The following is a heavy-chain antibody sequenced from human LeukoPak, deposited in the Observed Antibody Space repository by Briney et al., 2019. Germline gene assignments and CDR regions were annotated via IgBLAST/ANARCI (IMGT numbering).Heavy chain of an antibody. J-gene: IGHJ4*02. Sequence: PGGSLRLSCAASGFTFSSYAMHWVRQAPGKGLEWVAVISYDGSNKYYADSVKGRFTISRDNSKNTLYLQMNSLRAEDTAVYYCARDIDSRGYHGGVDYWGQGTLVTVSS. CDR1: GFTFSSYA. CDR2: ISYDGSNK. D-gene: IGHD3-22*01. V-gene: IGHV3-30-3*01. CDR3: ARDIDSRGYHGGVDY.